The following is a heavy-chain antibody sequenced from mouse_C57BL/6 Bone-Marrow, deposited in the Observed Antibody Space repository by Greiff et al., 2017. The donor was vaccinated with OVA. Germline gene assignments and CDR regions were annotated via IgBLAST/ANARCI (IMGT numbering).Heavy chain of an antibody. J-gene: IGHJ4*01. CDR1: GYTFTNYW. D-gene: IGHD2-1*01. V-gene: IGHV1-63*01. CDR2: IYPGGGYT. Sequence: QVQLQQSGAELVRPGTSVKMSCKASGYTFTNYWIGWAKQRPGHGLEWIGDIYPGGGYTNYNEKFKGKATLTADKSSSTAYMQFSSLTSEDSAIYYCARLYYGNHYYAMDYWGQGTSVTVSS. CDR3: ARLYYGNHYYAMDY.